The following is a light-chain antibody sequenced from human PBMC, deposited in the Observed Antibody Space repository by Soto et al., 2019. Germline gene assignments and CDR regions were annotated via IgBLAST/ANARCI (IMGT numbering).Light chain of an antibody. CDR3: QQYNNYLTWT. CDR2: DAS. J-gene: IGKJ1*01. Sequence: DIQMTQSPSTLSASVGDRVTITCRASQSISRWLAWYQQRPGKAPKILIFDASILKSGVPSRFSGSVSGSEFTLTISSFQPDDFATYYCQQYNNYLTWTFGQGTKV. V-gene: IGKV1-5*01. CDR1: QSISRW.